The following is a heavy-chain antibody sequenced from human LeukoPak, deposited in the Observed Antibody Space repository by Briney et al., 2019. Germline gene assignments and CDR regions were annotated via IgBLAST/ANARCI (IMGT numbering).Heavy chain of an antibody. D-gene: IGHD3-22*01. Sequence: GGSLRLSCAASGFTFSSYAMSWVRQAPGKGLEWVSAISGSGGSTYYADSVKGRFTISRDNSKNTLYLQMNSLKTEDTAVYYCTTGIVVVITDDAFDIWGQGTMVTVSS. V-gene: IGHV3-23*01. CDR1: GFTFSSYA. CDR2: ISGSGGST. J-gene: IGHJ3*02. CDR3: TTGIVVVITDDAFDI.